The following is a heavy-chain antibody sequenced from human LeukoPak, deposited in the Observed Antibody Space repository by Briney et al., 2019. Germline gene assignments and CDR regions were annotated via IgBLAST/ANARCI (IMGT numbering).Heavy chain of an antibody. CDR3: ARAKLDDCGGDSDQYFQH. CDR1: GYTFADYY. J-gene: IGHJ1*01. V-gene: IGHV1-2*02. CDR2: INPNNGGK. Sequence: ASVKVSCKASGYTFADYYFHWVRQAPGQGLEWMGWINPNNGGKQYAQKFQGRVTLTRDTSISTAYMELSRLTSGDTAVYYCARAKLDDCGGDSDQYFQHWGQGTLVTVSS. D-gene: IGHD2-21*02.